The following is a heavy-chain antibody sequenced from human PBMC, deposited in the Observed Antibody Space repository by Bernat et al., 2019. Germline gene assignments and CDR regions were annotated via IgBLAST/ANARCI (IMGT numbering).Heavy chain of an antibody. V-gene: IGHV3-66*01. CDR1: GFTVSSNY. CDR2: IYSGGST. Sequence: EVQLVESGGGLVQPGGSLRLSCAASGFTVSSNYMSWVRQAPGKGLEWVSVIYSGGSTYYADSVKGRFTISRDNSNNTLYLQMNSLRAEDTAVYYCARESHRIAAAGLDYWGQGTLVTVSS. D-gene: IGHD6-13*01. CDR3: ARESHRIAAAGLDY. J-gene: IGHJ4*02.